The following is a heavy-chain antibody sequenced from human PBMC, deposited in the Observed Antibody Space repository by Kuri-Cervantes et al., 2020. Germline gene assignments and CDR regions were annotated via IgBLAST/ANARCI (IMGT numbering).Heavy chain of an antibody. CDR3: ASYDSWSGFDY. V-gene: IGHV4-59*02. CDR1: GASVSSYY. J-gene: IGHJ4*02. D-gene: IGHD3-3*01. CDR2: VYNSGTT. Sequence: SETLCLTCTVSGASVSSYYWTWIRQPPGKGLEWIGYVYNSGTTNYNPSLKSRVTISVDTSKNQFSLKLSSVTAADTAVYYCASYDSWSGFDYWGQGTLVTVSS.